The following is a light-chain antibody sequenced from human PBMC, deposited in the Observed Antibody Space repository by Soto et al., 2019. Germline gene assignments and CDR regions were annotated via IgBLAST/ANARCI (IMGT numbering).Light chain of an antibody. CDR3: CSYAGNSLWV. J-gene: IGLJ3*02. CDR2: DVS. V-gene: IGLV2-11*01. CDR1: SSDVGGSNF. Sequence: QSALTQPRSVSGSPGQSVTISCTGSSSDVGGSNFVSWYQQHPVKAPKLAIYDVSKRPSGVPDRFSGSKSGNTASLTISGLQAEDEADYYCCSYAGNSLWVFGGGTQLTVL.